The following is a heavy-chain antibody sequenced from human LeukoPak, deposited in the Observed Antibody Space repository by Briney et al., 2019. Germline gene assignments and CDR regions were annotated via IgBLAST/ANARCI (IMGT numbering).Heavy chain of an antibody. V-gene: IGHV1-69*05. J-gene: IGHJ4*02. CDR1: GYTFTGYY. D-gene: IGHD6-13*01. CDR2: IIPIFGTA. Sequence: ASVKVSCKASGYTFTGYYMHWVRQAPGQGLEWMGGIIPIFGTANYAQKFQGRVTITTDESTSTAYMELSSLRSEDTAVYYCAREYSSSWYSPYYFDYWGQGTLVTVSS. CDR3: AREYSSSWYSPYYFDY.